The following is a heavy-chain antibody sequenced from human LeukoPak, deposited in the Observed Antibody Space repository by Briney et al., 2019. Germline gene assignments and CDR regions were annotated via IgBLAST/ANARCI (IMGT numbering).Heavy chain of an antibody. Sequence: GGSLRLSCAASGFTFSSYAMSWVRQAPGKGLEWVSAISGSGGSTYYADSVKGRFTISRDNSKNTLYLQMNSLRAEDTAVYYCAKYRDVSTIFDWFDPWGQGTLVTVSS. V-gene: IGHV3-23*01. CDR2: ISGSGGST. CDR3: AKYRDVSTIFDWFDP. D-gene: IGHD5/OR15-5a*01. J-gene: IGHJ5*02. CDR1: GFTFSSYA.